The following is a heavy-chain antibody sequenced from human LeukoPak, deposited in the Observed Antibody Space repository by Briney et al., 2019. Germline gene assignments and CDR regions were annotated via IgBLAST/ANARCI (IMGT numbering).Heavy chain of an antibody. Sequence: GGSLRLSCAASGFTFSSYDMHWVRQATGKGLEWVSAIGTAGDTYYADSVKGRFTISRDNSKNTLYLQMNSLRAEDTAVYYCAKSIAARRGAFDIWGQGTMVTVSS. D-gene: IGHD6-6*01. V-gene: IGHV3-13*01. CDR2: IGTAGDT. J-gene: IGHJ3*02. CDR1: GFTFSSYD. CDR3: AKSIAARRGAFDI.